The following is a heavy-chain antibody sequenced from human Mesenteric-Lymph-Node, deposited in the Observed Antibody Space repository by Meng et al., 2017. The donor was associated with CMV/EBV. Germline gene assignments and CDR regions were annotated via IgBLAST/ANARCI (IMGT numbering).Heavy chain of an antibody. J-gene: IGHJ5*02. CDR3: ARGIRWFDP. V-gene: IGHV4-34*01. CDR2: IXHSGST. Sequence: QVQLQQWGAGLLKPSETLSLTCAGHGGSFSGSDWSWNRQPPGKGLEWIGEIXHSGSTNYNPSLKSRVTISVDTSKSQFSLKLSSVTAADTAVYYCARGIRWFDPWGQGTLVTVPQ. CDR1: GGSFSGSD.